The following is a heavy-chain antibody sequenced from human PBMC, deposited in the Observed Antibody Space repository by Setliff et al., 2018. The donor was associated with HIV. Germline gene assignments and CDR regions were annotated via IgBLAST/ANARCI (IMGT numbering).Heavy chain of an antibody. CDR1: GGTFSSYA. CDR3: ARGQVSPYYYDSSGYCFTDAFDI. Sequence: SVKVSCKASGGTFSSYAISWVRQAPGQGLEWMGGIIPILGIANYAQKFQGRVTITADKSTSTAYMELSSLRSEDTAVYYCARGQVSPYYYDSSGYCFTDAFDIWGQGTMVTVSS. D-gene: IGHD3-22*01. J-gene: IGHJ3*02. V-gene: IGHV1-69*10. CDR2: IIPILGIA.